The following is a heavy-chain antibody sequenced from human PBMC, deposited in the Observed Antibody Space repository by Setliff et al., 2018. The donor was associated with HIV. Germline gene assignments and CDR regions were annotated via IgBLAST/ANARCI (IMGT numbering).Heavy chain of an antibody. CDR1: GYSFLAYW. CDR3: ATSPLGYCSGGSCSHYFDY. CDR2: IWPDDSDT. D-gene: IGHD2-15*01. Sequence: GESLKISCQTSGYSFLAYWVGWVRQMPANGLEWMGLIWPDDSDTIYSPSFQGQVTMSDDKSISTAYLQWSSLKASDTAMYYCATSPLGYCSGGSCSHYFDYWGPGTLVTVSS. V-gene: IGHV5-51*01. J-gene: IGHJ4*02.